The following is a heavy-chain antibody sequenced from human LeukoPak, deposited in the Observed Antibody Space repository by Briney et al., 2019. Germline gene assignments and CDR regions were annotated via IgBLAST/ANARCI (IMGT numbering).Heavy chain of an antibody. CDR1: GFTFSSYW. CDR3: ARVGYSYGYRWFDP. D-gene: IGHD5-18*01. Sequence: GGSLRLSCAASGFTFSSYWMSWVRQAPGKGLEWVGNIQQGGGEQYYVDSVKGRFTISRDNAKNSLYLQMNSLRVEDTAVYYCARVGYSYGYRWFDPWGQGTLVTVSS. J-gene: IGHJ5*02. CDR2: IQQGGGEQ. V-gene: IGHV3-7*01.